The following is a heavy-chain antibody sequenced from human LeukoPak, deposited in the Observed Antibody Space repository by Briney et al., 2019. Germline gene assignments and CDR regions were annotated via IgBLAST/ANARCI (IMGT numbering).Heavy chain of an antibody. CDR3: AQDGAGRYYFNY. Sequence: GGSLRLSCAASGITFNSYGVHWVRQAPGKGLEWVAVISYDGNTKDYADFVKGRFTISRDNSKNTLYLQMNSLRTEDTAVYYCAQDGAGRYYFNYWGQGSLVTVSS. J-gene: IGHJ4*02. V-gene: IGHV3-30-3*01. CDR2: ISYDGNTK. CDR1: GITFNSYG. D-gene: IGHD3-16*02.